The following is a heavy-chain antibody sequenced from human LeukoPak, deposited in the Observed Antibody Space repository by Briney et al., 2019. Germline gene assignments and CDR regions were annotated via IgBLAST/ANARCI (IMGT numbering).Heavy chain of an antibody. CDR1: GYTFTSYY. J-gene: IGHJ2*01. CDR2: INPSGGST. D-gene: IGHD4-17*01. V-gene: IGHV1-46*01. CDR3: ARQTTVTRGWYFDL. Sequence: ASVKVSCKASGYTFTSYYMHWVRQAPGQGLEWMGIINPSGGSTSYAQKFQGRVTITADKSTSTAYMELSSLRSEDTAVYYCARQTTVTRGWYFDLWGRGTLVTVSS.